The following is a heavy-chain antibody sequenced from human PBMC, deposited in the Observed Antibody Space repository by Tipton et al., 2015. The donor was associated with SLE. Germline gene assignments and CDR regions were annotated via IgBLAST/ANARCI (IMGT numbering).Heavy chain of an antibody. CDR1: GGSFSGHT. Sequence: GLVKPSETLSLTCGVYGGSFSGHTWTWIRQSPGQGLEWIGDVNQSGGTNYNPSLKSRVTISVDASKNQFSLKLSSVTAADTAVYYCARRPRASYQRVFDYWGQGTLVTVSS. J-gene: IGHJ4*02. CDR3: ARRPRASYQRVFDY. D-gene: IGHD1-26*01. CDR2: VNQSGGT. V-gene: IGHV4-34*01.